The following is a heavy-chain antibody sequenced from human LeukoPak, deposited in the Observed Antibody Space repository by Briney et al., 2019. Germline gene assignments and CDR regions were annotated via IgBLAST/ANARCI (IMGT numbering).Heavy chain of an antibody. CDR3: ARGRGWYQPDY. V-gene: IGHV3-21*01. Sequence: GGSLRLSCAASGFTFSSYSMNWVRQAPGKGLEWVSSISSTSSYIYYADSVKGRFTISRDNAKNSLYLQMSSLRAEDTAVYYCARGRGWYQPDYWGQGTLVTVSS. CDR2: ISSTSSYI. D-gene: IGHD6-19*01. CDR1: GFTFSSYS. J-gene: IGHJ4*02.